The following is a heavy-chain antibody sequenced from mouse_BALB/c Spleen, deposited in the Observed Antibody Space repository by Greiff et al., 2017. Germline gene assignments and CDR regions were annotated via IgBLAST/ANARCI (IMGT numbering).Heavy chain of an antibody. J-gene: IGHJ3*01. D-gene: IGHD1-1*01. Sequence: EVQLQQSGAELVKPGASVKLSCTASGFNINDTYMHWVKQRPEQGLEWIGRIDPANGNTKYDPKFQGKATITADTSSNTTYLPLSSLASEDTAVYYCASPSCYGCEPAWFAYWGQGTLVTVSA. CDR2: IDPANGNT. CDR1: GFNINDTY. V-gene: IGHV14-3*02. CDR3: ASPSCYGCEPAWFAY.